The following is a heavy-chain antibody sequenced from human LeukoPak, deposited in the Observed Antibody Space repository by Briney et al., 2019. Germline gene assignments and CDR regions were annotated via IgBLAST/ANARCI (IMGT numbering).Heavy chain of an antibody. J-gene: IGHJ3*01. CDR3: ARREAQPF. CDR1: GGSISSYF. Sequence: PSETLSLTCTVSGGSISSYFWSWIRQPPGKGLEWIGYIYSSGSTNYNPSLRGRVTISLDTSKNQFSLKLSSVTAADTAVYYCARREAQPFWGQGTMVTVSS. D-gene: IGHD2-2*01. V-gene: IGHV4-59*08. CDR2: IYSSGST.